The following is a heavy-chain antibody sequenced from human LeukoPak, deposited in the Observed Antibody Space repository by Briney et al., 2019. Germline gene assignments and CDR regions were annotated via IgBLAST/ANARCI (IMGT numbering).Heavy chain of an antibody. J-gene: IGHJ4*02. CDR2: IFYSGST. CDR3: AKQQLVRCFDY. V-gene: IGHV4-39*01. D-gene: IGHD6-13*01. CDR1: GGSITSSSYY. Sequence: SETLSLTCTVSGGSITSSSYYWGWIRQPPGKGLEWIGSIFYSGSTYYNPSLKSRVTISVDTSKTQFSLKLSSVTAADTAVYYCAKQQLVRCFDYWGQGTLVAVSS.